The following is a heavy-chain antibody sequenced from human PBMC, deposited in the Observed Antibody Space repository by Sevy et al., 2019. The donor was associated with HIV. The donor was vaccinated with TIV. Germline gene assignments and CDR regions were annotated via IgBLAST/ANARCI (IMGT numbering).Heavy chain of an antibody. CDR1: GGSISSYY. Sequence: SETLSLTCTVSGGSISSYYWSWIRQPPGKGLEWIGYIYYSGSTNYNPSLKSRVTIPVDTSKNQFSLKLSSVTAADTAVYYCAGTDTGEYYYGMDVWGQGTTVTVSS. CDR2: IYYSGST. CDR3: AGTDTGEYYYGMDV. V-gene: IGHV4-59*01. D-gene: IGHD3-10*01. J-gene: IGHJ6*02.